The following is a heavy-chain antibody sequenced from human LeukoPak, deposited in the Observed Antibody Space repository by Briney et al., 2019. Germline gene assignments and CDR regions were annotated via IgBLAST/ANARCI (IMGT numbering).Heavy chain of an antibody. V-gene: IGHV3-23*01. D-gene: IGHD3-22*01. CDR3: AKGNAMIVVVKSRWYFDL. Sequence: PGRSLRLSCAASGFTFTSYAMSSGRQPPGNWLEWVSAISGGGGSTYYADSVKGRFTISRDNSKNTLYLQMNSLRAEDTAVYYCAKGNAMIVVVKSRWYFDLWGRGTLVTVSS. J-gene: IGHJ2*01. CDR2: ISGGGGST. CDR1: GFTFTSYA.